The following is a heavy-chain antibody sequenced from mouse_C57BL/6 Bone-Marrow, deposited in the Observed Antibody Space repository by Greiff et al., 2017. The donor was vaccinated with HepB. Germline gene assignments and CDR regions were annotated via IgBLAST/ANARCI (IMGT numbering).Heavy chain of an antibody. Sequence: EVKLVESGGGLVQPGGSLSLSCAASGFTFTDYYMSWVRQPPGKALEWLGFIRNKANGYTTEYSVSVKGRFTISRANTQSILHLQMNALRAEDRATYYCARFRFITTVVAMIYYAMDYWGQGTSVTVSS. CDR2: IRNKANGYTT. V-gene: IGHV7-3*01. CDR3: ARFRFITTVVAMIYYAMDY. D-gene: IGHD1-1*01. J-gene: IGHJ4*01. CDR1: GFTFTDYY.